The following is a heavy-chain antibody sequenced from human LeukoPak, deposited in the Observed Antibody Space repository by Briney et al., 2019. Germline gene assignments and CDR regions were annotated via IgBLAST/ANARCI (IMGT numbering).Heavy chain of an antibody. CDR2: ITSVSAI. J-gene: IGHJ1*01. V-gene: IGHV3-48*02. CDR3: ARGETRIVH. CDR1: GFTFSRYS. Sequence: GGSLRLSCAASGFTFSRYSMNWVRQAPGKGLEWVSQITSVSAIYYADSVKGRFTISRDNAKNSLFLQMNGLTDGDTAIYYCARGETRIVHWGQGTLVTVSS. D-gene: IGHD2-15*01.